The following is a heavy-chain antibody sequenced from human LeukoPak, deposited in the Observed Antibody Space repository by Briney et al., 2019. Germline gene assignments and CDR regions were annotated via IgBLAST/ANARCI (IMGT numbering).Heavy chain of an antibody. D-gene: IGHD1-26*01. CDR2: MNPNSGNT. V-gene: IGHV1-8*03. Sequence: ASVKVSCKASGYTFTSYDINWVRQATGQGLEWMGWMNPNSGNTGYAQKFQGRVTITRNTSISTAYMELSSLRSEDTAVYYCARGREPWLPDYWGQGTLVPVSS. CDR3: ARGREPWLPDY. J-gene: IGHJ4*02. CDR1: GYTFTSYD.